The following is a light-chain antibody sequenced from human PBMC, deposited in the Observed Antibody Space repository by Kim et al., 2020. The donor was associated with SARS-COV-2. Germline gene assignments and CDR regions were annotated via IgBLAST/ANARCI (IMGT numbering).Light chain of an antibody. CDR2: HTS. CDR3: LLSYSGARG. J-gene: IGLJ3*02. V-gene: IGLV7-46*01. CDR1: TGAVTSGHY. Sequence: QAVVTQEPSLIVSPGGTVTLTCGSSTGAVTSGHYPYWFQQNPGQAPRTLIYHTSNKQSWTPARFSGSLVGGKAALTLSGAQPEDEAEYYCLLSYSGARGFGGGTQLTVL.